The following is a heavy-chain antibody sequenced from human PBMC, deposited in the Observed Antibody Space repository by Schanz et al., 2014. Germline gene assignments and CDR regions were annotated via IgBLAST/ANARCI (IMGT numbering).Heavy chain of an antibody. V-gene: IGHV1-18*01. J-gene: IGHJ4*02. D-gene: IGHD3-3*01. CDR1: GYTFNNHG. Sequence: QVQLVQSGAEVKKPGASVKVSCKASGYTFNNHGISWVRQAPGQGLEWMGWISVYNHNKEYDQKFQGRVTMTTDTSTSTAYMALTDLRSDDTAVYYCARDRRFFDRDDLYYFDSWGQGTLVTVSS. CDR3: ARDRRFFDRDDLYYFDS. CDR2: ISVYNHNK.